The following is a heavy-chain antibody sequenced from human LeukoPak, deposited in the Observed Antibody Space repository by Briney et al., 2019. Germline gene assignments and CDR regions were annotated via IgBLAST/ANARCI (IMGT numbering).Heavy chain of an antibody. D-gene: IGHD3-22*01. J-gene: IGHJ5*02. Sequence: SATLSLTCAVYGGSFSGYYWSWIRQPPGKGLEWIGEINHSGSTNYNPSLNSPVTISVDTSKNQFSLKRSSVTAADAAVYYCARGRIMIVVVIPLHWFDPWGQGTLVTVSS. CDR2: INHSGST. CDR1: GGSFSGYY. CDR3: ARGRIMIVVVIPLHWFDP. V-gene: IGHV4-34*01.